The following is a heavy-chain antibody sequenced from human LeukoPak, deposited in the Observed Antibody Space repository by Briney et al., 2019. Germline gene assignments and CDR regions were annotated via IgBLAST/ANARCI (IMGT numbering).Heavy chain of an antibody. V-gene: IGHV1-18*01. CDR1: GYTFTSYG. CDR2: ISADNGDT. J-gene: IGHJ6*02. D-gene: IGHD3-16*01. CDR3: ARTKSLVMSYGMDV. Sequence: ASVKVSCKASGYTFTSYGISWVRQAPGQGLEWMGCISADNGDTNYAQNLQGRVTMTTDTSTSTAYMELRSLRSDDSAVYYCARTKSLVMSYGMDVWGQGTTVTVSS.